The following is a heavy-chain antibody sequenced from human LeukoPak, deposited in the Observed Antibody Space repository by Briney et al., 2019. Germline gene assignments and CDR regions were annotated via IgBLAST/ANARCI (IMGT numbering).Heavy chain of an antibody. V-gene: IGHV3-21*01. CDR3: AAAGTPSPHGTDY. CDR2: ISSSSSYI. CDR1: GFTFSSYS. Sequence: GGSLRLSCAASGFTFSSYSMNWVRPAPGKGLEWVSSISSSSSYIYYAASVKGRFTISRDNAKNSLYLQMNSLRAEDTAVYYCAAAGTPSPHGTDYWGQGTLVTVSS. D-gene: IGHD6-13*01. J-gene: IGHJ4*02.